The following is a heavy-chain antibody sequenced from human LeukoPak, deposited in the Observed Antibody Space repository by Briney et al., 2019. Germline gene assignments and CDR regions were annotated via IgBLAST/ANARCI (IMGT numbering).Heavy chain of an antibody. CDR1: GGSISSYY. J-gene: IGHJ5*02. CDR2: IYYSGST. Sequence: SETLSLTCTVSGGSISSYYWSWIRQPPGKGLEWIGYIYYSGSTNYNPSLKSRVTISVDTSKNQFSLKLSSVTAADTAVYYCATMVGYCSTTSCYRRFDPWGQGTLVTVSS. D-gene: IGHD2-2*03. CDR3: ATMVGYCSTTSCYRRFDP. V-gene: IGHV4-59*01.